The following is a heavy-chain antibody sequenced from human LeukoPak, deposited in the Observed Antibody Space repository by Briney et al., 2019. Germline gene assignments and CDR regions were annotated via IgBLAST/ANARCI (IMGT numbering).Heavy chain of an antibody. Sequence: SETLSLTCTVSGGSTSGYFWTWFRQPPGKGLEWIGYIYYSGSTNYNPSLKSRVSLSVDTSKNQFSLKLSSVTAADTAVYYCARHDGSGTIDYWGQGTLVTVSS. D-gene: IGHD3-10*01. CDR2: IYYSGST. CDR3: ARHDGSGTIDY. V-gene: IGHV4-59*08. CDR1: GGSTSGYF. J-gene: IGHJ4*02.